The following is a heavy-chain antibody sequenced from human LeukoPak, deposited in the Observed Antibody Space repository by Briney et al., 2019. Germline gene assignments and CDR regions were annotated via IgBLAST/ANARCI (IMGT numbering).Heavy chain of an antibody. Sequence: SSETLSLTCAVYGGSFSGYYWSWIRQPPGKGLEWIGEINHSGSTNYNPSLKSRVTISVDTSKNQFSLKLSSVTAADTAVYYCARRAWGHYYGSGSCYYFDYWGQGTLVTVSS. CDR1: GGSFSGYY. V-gene: IGHV4-34*01. D-gene: IGHD3-10*01. CDR3: ARRAWGHYYGSGSCYYFDY. CDR2: INHSGST. J-gene: IGHJ4*02.